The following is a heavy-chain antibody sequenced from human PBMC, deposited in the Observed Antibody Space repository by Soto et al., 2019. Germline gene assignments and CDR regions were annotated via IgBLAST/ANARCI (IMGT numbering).Heavy chain of an antibody. CDR2: ISGYNGNT. J-gene: IGHJ6*02. Sequence: QVVPEQSGGEVKKPGASVKVSCKASGYTFSGYSITWVRQAPGQGLEWMGRISGYNGNTNYARTLRGRLTFTTDTSTSTADMELRSLTSDDTAVYYCARDVFCGGAPACPDMDVWGQGTTVTVSS. D-gene: IGHD2-21*01. CDR1: GYTFSGYS. V-gene: IGHV1-18*04. CDR3: ARDVFCGGAPACPDMDV.